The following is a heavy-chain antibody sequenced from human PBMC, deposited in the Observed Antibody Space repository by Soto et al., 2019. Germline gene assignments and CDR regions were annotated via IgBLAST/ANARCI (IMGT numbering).Heavy chain of an antibody. CDR3: ARDQANGLERDGMDV. CDR1: GFTFSGYY. Sequence: GGSLRLSCAASGFTFSGYYMTWIRQAPGKGLEWVSYISTSGNTIYYADSVKGRFTISRDNAKNSLYLQINSLRAEDTAVYYCARDQANGLERDGMDVWGQGTTVTVSS. D-gene: IGHD3-3*01. CDR2: ISTSGNTI. J-gene: IGHJ6*02. V-gene: IGHV3-11*01.